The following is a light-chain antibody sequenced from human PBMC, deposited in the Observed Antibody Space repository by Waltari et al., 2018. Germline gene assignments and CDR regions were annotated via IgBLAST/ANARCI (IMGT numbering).Light chain of an antibody. CDR1: QSVGTY. CDR3: QQRSSWTPHT. Sequence: EIVLTQSPPTLSLSPGETATLSCRASQSVGTYLAWYQQKPGQAPRLLIYDASNRATGIPARFRGSGSGTDFTLTISSLEAEDFAVYYCQQRSSWTPHTFGPGARLEIK. J-gene: IGKJ2*01. CDR2: DAS. V-gene: IGKV3-11*01.